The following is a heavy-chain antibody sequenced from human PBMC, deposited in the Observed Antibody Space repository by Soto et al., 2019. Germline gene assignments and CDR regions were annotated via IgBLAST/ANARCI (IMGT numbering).Heavy chain of an antibody. V-gene: IGHV4-34*01. D-gene: IGHD3-22*01. Sequence: SETLSLTCAVYGGSFSGHSWTWIRQPPGKGLEWIGEINHTGNTNQNPSLKSRISISVDTSKNQFSLKLGSVTAADTAGYYCVRVITVKVANQRDAPDKESFDSWGRGTQVT. CDR1: GGSFSGHS. CDR2: INHTGNT. CDR3: VRVITVKVANQRDAPDKESFDS. J-gene: IGHJ4*02.